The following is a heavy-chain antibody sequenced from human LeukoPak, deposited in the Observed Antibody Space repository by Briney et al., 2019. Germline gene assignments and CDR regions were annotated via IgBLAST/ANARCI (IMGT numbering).Heavy chain of an antibody. CDR3: ARDSQRWSLENFYAMDV. V-gene: IGHV3-30*03. CDR2: ISYDGSNR. CDR1: GFTFSSYG. D-gene: IGHD1-1*01. Sequence: PGRSLRLSCAASGFTFSSYGMHWVRQAPGKGLEWVAVISYDGSNRYYADSVKGRFTISRDNSKNTLYLQMNSLRTDDTAVYYCARDSQRWSLENFYAMDVWGQGTTVSVSS. J-gene: IGHJ6*02.